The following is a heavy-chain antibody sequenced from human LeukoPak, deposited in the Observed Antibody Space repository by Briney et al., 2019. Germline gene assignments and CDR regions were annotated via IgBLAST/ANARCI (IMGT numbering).Heavy chain of an antibody. CDR3: ARGGGYGDYAFDY. J-gene: IGHJ4*02. V-gene: IGHV4-61*01. CDR1: GGSVSSGSYY. Sequence: PSETLSLTCTVSGGSVSSGSYYWSWIRQPPGKGLEWIGYIYYSGSTNYNPSLKSRVTISVDTSKNQFSLKLSSVTAADTAVYYCARGGGYGDYAFDYWGQGTLVTVSS. D-gene: IGHD4-17*01. CDR2: IYYSGST.